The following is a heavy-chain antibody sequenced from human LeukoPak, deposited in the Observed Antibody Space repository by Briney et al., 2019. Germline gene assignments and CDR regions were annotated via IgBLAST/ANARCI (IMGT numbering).Heavy chain of an antibody. V-gene: IGHV3-21*04. CDR1: GFTFSSYS. D-gene: IGHD2-2*01. J-gene: IGHJ6*02. CDR3: ARSLSPYARGYGDV. CDR2: ISSSSSYI. Sequence: PGGSLRLSCAASGFTFSSYSMNWVRQAPGKGLEWVSSISSSSSYIHYADSVKDRFTISRDNAKNSLYLQMNSLRAEATAVYYCARSLSPYARGYGDVWGQGTTVTVSS.